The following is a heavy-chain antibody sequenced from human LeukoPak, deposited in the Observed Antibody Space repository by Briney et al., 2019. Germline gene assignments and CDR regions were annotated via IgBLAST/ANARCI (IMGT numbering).Heavy chain of an antibody. CDR1: GGSISSYY. V-gene: IGHV4-59*01. CDR3: ARVGGLNDYGYQTRAEYFQH. Sequence: PSETLSLTCTVSGGSISSYYWSWIRQPPGKGLEWIGCIYYSGSTNYNPSLKSRVTISVDTSKNQFSLKLSSVTAADTAVYYCARVGGLNDYGYQTRAEYFQHWGQGTLVTVSS. CDR2: IYYSGST. J-gene: IGHJ1*01. D-gene: IGHD4-17*01.